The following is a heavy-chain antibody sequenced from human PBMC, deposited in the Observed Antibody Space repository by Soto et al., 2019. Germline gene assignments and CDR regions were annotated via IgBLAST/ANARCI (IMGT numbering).Heavy chain of an antibody. CDR1: GVPISTDDYY. Sequence: KPSETLSLTCTVSGVPISTDDYYWTWIRQPPGKGLEWIGYIYYSGSTYYNWSLKSRVTISIDTSKNQFSLNLSSVTAADTAVYYCASGKGVDGGHYPDNWGQGTLVTVSS. CDR2: IYYSGST. D-gene: IGHD3-16*01. V-gene: IGHV4-30-4*01. J-gene: IGHJ4*02. CDR3: ASGKGVDGGHYPDN.